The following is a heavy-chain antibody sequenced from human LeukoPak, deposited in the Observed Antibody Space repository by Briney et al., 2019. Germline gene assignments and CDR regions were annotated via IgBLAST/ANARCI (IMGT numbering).Heavy chain of an antibody. CDR3: ARGERLGPDF. V-gene: IGHV4-59*01. CDR2: IHYSGST. J-gene: IGHJ4*02. D-gene: IGHD1-1*01. CDR1: GGSISGWY. Sequence: SSETLSLTCTVSGGSISGWYWSWIRQPPGKGLEWIGYIHYSGSTNYNPSLKSRVTISIDTSRSHFSLRLNSATAADTAVYYCARGERLGPDFWGQGTLVTVSS.